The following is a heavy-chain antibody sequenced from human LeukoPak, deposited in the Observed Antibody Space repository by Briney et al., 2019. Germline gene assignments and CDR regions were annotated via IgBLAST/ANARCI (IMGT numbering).Heavy chain of an antibody. J-gene: IGHJ5*02. CDR2: ISSSSSYI. CDR1: GFTFSSYS. Sequence: GGSLRLSCAASGFTFSSYSMNWVRQAPGKGLEWVSSISSSSSYIYYADSVKGRFTISRDNAKNSLYLQMNSLRAEDTAVYYCARGPAARAGYNWFDPWGQGTLVTVSS. V-gene: IGHV3-21*01. D-gene: IGHD5-18*01. CDR3: ARGPAARAGYNWFDP.